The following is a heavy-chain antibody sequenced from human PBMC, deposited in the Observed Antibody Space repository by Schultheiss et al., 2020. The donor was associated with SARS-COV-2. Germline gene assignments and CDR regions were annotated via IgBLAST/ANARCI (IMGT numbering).Heavy chain of an antibody. J-gene: IGHJ4*02. CDR3: ARLGGY. V-gene: IGHV4-34*01. Sequence: GSLRLSCAVYGGSFSGYYWSWIRQHPGKGLEWIGYIYYSGSTYYNPSLKSRVTISVDTSKNQFSLKLSSVTAADTAVYYCARLGGYWGQGTLVTVSS. CDR1: GGSFSGYY. CDR2: IYYSGST. D-gene: IGHD3-16*01.